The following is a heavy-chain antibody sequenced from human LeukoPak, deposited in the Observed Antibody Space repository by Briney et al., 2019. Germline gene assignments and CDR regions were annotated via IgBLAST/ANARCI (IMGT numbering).Heavy chain of an antibody. CDR2: FDPEDGET. CDR1: GYTLTELS. J-gene: IGHJ4*02. V-gene: IGHV1-24*01. CDR3: ATVRGYYDSSGPGSFDY. D-gene: IGHD3-22*01. Sequence: ASVKVSCKVSGYTLTELSMHWVRQAPGKGLEWRGGFDPEDGETIYAQKFQGRVTMTEDTSTDTAYMELSSLRSEDTAVYYCATVRGYYDSSGPGSFDYWGQGTLVTVSS.